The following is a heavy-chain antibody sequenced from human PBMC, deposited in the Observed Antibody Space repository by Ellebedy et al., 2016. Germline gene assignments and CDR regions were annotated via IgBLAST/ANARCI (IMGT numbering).Heavy chain of an antibody. CDR3: ARGHAVTPRIAVAGTLSDYYGMDV. D-gene: IGHD6-19*01. Sequence: SETLSLTCAVSGGSISSSNWWSWVRQPPGKGLEWIGEIYHSGSTNYNPSLKSRVTISVDKSKNQFSLKLSSVTAADTAVYYCARGHAVTPRIAVAGTLSDYYGMDVWGQGTTVTVSS. J-gene: IGHJ6*02. V-gene: IGHV4-4*02. CDR1: GGSISSSNW. CDR2: IYHSGST.